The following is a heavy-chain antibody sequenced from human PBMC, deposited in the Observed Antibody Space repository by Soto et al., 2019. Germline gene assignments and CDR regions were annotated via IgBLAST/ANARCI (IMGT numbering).Heavy chain of an antibody. CDR3: ARGPRASSGGTGAY. D-gene: IGHD2-2*01. Sequence: EVQLVESGGGLVQPGGSLRLSCAASGFSFDSYWMHWVRQAPGQGPVWVSRIDYDGTTTNYADTVKGRFTISRDNAKNTMYLQMKSLRPEDTDVYYCARGPRASSGGTGAYWGQGNLVTVSS. CDR2: IDYDGTTT. J-gene: IGHJ1*01. CDR1: GFSFDSYW. V-gene: IGHV3-74*01.